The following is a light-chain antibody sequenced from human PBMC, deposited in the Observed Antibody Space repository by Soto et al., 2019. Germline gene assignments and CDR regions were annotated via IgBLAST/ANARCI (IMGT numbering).Light chain of an antibody. CDR2: AAS. J-gene: IGKJ1*01. CDR3: QQSYKIPRT. V-gene: IGKV1-39*01. Sequence: DIQMTQSPSSLSASVGDRVTITCRSSQSVSSYLNWYQQKPGKAPKLLIYAASSLQGGVPSRFSGSGSGTDFTLTISSLQHEDLATYYCQQSYKIPRTFGQGTKVDIK. CDR1: QSVSSY.